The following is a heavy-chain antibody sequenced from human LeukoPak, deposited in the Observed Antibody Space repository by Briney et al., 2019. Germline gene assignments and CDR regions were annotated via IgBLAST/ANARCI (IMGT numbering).Heavy chain of an antibody. J-gene: IGHJ6*02. CDR3: ARTRLNHYNYYGMDV. D-gene: IGHD6-19*01. V-gene: IGHV4-59*01. CDR2: IYYSGST. Sequence: SETLSLTCTVSGGSISSYYWSWIRQPPGKGLEWIGYIYYSGSTNYNPSLKSRVTISVDTSKNQFSLKLSSVTAADTAVYYCARTRLNHYNYYGMDVWGQGTTVTVSS. CDR1: GGSISSYY.